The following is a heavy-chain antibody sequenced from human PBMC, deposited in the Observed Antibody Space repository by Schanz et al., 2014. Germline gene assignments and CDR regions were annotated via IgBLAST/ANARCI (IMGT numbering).Heavy chain of an antibody. CDR3: ARGGYSSGWYDRDIAHFDY. Sequence: QVQLVQSGDEVKKPGASVKVSCTASGYTLKNYGISWVRQAPGQGLEWMGWINPNSGTTNYAQKFQGWVTMTRDTSISTAYMELSRLKSDDTAVYYCARGGYSSGWYDRDIAHFDYWGQGTLVTVSS. V-gene: IGHV1-2*04. CDR2: INPNSGTT. D-gene: IGHD6-19*01. CDR1: GYTLKNYG. J-gene: IGHJ4*02.